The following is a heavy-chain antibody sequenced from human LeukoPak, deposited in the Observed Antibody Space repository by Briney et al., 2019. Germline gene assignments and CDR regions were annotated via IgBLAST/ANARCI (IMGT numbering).Heavy chain of an antibody. V-gene: IGHV3-7*01. Sequence: PGGSLRLSCAASGFTLSDYWMSWVRQAPGKGLEWVANINQDGSDENYVDSVKGRFTISRDDAKNSLYLQMSSPRAEDTAVYYCARESTRERPGCWGQGTLVTVSS. J-gene: IGHJ4*02. CDR1: GFTLSDYW. CDR2: INQDGSDE. D-gene: IGHD1-1*01. CDR3: ARESTRERPGC.